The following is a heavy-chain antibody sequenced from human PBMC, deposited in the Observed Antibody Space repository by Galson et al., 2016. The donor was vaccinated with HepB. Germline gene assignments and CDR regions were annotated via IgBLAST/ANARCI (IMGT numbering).Heavy chain of an antibody. CDR1: GFSFSTYG. V-gene: IGHV3-23*01. CDR3: AKDILEVPAALPFDS. Sequence: SLRLSCAVSGFSFSTYGMSWVRQAPGKGLEWISAIRGSGGVTNPADPVRGRFTISRDHSKRTLFLHMSSLTVEDTAVYYCAKDILEVPAALPFDSWGQGTLVIVSS. D-gene: IGHD2-2*01. J-gene: IGHJ4*02. CDR2: IRGSGGVT.